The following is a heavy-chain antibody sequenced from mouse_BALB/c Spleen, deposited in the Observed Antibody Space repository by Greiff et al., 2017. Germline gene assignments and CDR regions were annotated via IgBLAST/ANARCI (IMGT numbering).Heavy chain of an antibody. Sequence: EVQLQQSGPELVKPGASVKVSCKASGYAFTSYNMYWVKQSHGKSLEWIGYIYPYNGGTGYNQKFKSKATLTVDNSSSTAYMELRSLTSEDSAVYYCATPYYGSSYVWFAYWGQGTLVTVSA. J-gene: IGHJ3*01. CDR1: GYAFTSYN. CDR3: ATPYYGSSYVWFAY. CDR2: IYPYNGGT. D-gene: IGHD1-1*01. V-gene: IGHV1S29*02.